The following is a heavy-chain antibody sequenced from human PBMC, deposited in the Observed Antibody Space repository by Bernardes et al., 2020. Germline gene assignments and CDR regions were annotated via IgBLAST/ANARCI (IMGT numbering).Heavy chain of an antibody. D-gene: IGHD3-9*01. CDR1: GYTFTSYG. J-gene: IGHJ3*02. V-gene: IGHV1-18*01. CDR2: ISAYNGNT. CDR3: ARGKVGDILTGYYKDAFDI. Sequence: ASVKVSCKASGYTFTSYGISWVRQAPGQGLEWMGWISAYNGNTNYAQKLQGRVTMTTDTSTSTAYMELRSLRSDDTAVYYCARGKVGDILTGYYKDAFDIWGQGTMVTVSS.